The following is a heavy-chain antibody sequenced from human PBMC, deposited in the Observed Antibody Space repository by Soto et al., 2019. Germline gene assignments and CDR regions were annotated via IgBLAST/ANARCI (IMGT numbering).Heavy chain of an antibody. J-gene: IGHJ4*02. V-gene: IGHV1-18*01. CDR3: ASSVLVTSTMNYFDL. D-gene: IGHD2-8*02. Sequence: ASVKVSCKTSGYHFTAYGLAWLRQAPGQRPEWMGWVSTNNADTNYAEKFQGRVTMTTDKSTTTTYMELRSLRSDDTAIYFCASSVLVTSTMNYFDLWGQGTLVTVSS. CDR1: GYHFTAYG. CDR2: VSTNNADT.